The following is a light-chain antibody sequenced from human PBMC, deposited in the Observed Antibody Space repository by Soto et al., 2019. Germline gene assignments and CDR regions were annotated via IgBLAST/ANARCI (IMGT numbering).Light chain of an antibody. Sequence: DIQMTQSPSSLSASVGDRVTITCRASESISRHLHWYQQKPGKAPNLLIYAASTLQNGVPSRFSGSGSGTDFTLTISSLQPEDFATYYCQQSYSTLSISFGQGTRLEIK. CDR2: AAS. CDR3: QQSYSTLSIS. CDR1: ESISRH. J-gene: IGKJ5*01. V-gene: IGKV1-39*01.